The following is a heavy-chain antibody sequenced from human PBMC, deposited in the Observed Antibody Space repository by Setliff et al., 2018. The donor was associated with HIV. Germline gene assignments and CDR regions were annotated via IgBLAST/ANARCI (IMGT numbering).Heavy chain of an antibody. CDR1: GYSFTSYW. Sequence: GESLKISCKGSGYSFTSYWISWVRQMPGKGLEWMGRIDPSNSNTNYSPSFQGHVTISADKSISTAYLQWSSLKASDTAMYYCAKGFYGDYYFDYWGQGTLVTVSS. D-gene: IGHD4-17*01. CDR3: AKGFYGDYYFDY. V-gene: IGHV5-10-1*01. CDR2: IDPSNSNT. J-gene: IGHJ4*02.